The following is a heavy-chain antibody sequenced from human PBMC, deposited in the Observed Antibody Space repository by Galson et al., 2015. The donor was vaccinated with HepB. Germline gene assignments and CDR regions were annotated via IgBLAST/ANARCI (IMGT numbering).Heavy chain of an antibody. Sequence: SETLSLTCAVYGGSFSGYYWSWIRQPPGKGLEWIGEINHSGSTNYNPSLKSRVTISVDTSKNQFSLKLSSVTAADTAVYYCARGLSWLLRYFDRRLDYWGQGTLVTVSS. CDR2: INHSGST. J-gene: IGHJ4*02. CDR3: ARGLSWLLRYFDRRLDY. V-gene: IGHV4-34*01. CDR1: GGSFSGYY. D-gene: IGHD3-9*01.